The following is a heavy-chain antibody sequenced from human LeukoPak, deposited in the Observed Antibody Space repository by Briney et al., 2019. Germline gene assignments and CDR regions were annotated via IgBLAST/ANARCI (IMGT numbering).Heavy chain of an antibody. CDR2: IYYSGST. V-gene: IGHV4-39*01. Sequence: PSETLSLTCTVSGGSISSSSYYWGWIRQPPGKGLEWIGSIYYSGSTYYNPSLKSRVTISVDTSKNQLSLKLSSVTAADTAVYYCARRHRGYSYGYGDYWGQGTLVTVSS. CDR1: GGSISSSSYY. J-gene: IGHJ4*02. CDR3: ARRHRGYSYGYGDY. D-gene: IGHD5-18*01.